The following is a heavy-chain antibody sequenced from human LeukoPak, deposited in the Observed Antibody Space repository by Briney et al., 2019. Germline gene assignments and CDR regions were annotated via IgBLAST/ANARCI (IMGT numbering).Heavy chain of an antibody. CDR3: AKDPFGYSRSSPGDY. Sequence: GGSLRLSCAASGFTFSGYGMHWVRQAPGKGLEWVAFISHDGSIKYYADSVKGRFTISRDNSKNTLYLQMNSLRPDDTAIYFCAKDPFGYSRSSPGDYWGQGTLVTVSS. CDR1: GFTFSGYG. V-gene: IGHV3-30*18. CDR2: ISHDGSIK. J-gene: IGHJ4*02. D-gene: IGHD3-16*01.